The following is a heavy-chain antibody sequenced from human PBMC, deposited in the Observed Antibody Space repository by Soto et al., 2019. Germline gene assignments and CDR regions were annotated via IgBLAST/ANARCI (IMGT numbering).Heavy chain of an antibody. CDR1: EFIFTDYS. Sequence: GVSLRLSFVASEFIFTDYSMSWVRQGPGKGLEWVAGISFSGDNTNYADSVKGRFITSRDNSKNTLYLLMNRLRAEDIGIYYCAKIALVGSFGFELARDYWGQGILVTVSS. V-gene: IGHV3-23*01. CDR2: ISFSGDNT. CDR3: AKIALVGSFGFELARDY. D-gene: IGHD2-8*02. J-gene: IGHJ4*02.